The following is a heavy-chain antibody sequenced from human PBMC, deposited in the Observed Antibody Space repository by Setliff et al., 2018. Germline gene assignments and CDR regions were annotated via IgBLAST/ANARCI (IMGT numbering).Heavy chain of an antibody. CDR3: ARDQGFYGSGSLDSYYYYGMDV. CDR1: GDSISSTYH. Sequence: TLSLTCNVSGDSISSTYHWGWIRQSPGKGLEWIGYIYYSGSTYYNPSLKSRVTISVDTSKNQFSLKLSSVTAADTAVYYCARDQGFYGSGSLDSYYYYGMDVWGQGTTVTVSS. J-gene: IGHJ6*02. V-gene: IGHV4-30-4*08. D-gene: IGHD3-10*01. CDR2: IYYSGST.